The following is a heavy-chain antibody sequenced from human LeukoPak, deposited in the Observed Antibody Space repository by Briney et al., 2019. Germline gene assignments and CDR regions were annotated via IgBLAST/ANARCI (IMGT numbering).Heavy chain of an antibody. Sequence: ASVKVSCKASGYTFTSYDINWVRQATGQGLEWMGWMNPNSGNTGYAQKFQGRVTMTRDTSISTAYMELSRLRSDDTAVYYCARDLLRDDNWFDPWGQGTLVTVSS. CDR3: ARDLLRDDNWFDP. CDR1: GYTFTSYD. J-gene: IGHJ5*02. V-gene: IGHV1-8*01. CDR2: MNPNSGNT.